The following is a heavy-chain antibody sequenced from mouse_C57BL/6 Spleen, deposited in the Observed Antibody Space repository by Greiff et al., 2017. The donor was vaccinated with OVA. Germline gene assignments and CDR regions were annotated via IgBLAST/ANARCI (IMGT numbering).Heavy chain of an antibody. V-gene: IGHV1-82*01. CDR3: ARIDWD. CDR1: GYAFSSSW. CDR2: IYPGDGDT. D-gene: IGHD4-1*01. J-gene: IGHJ2*01. Sequence: VKLMESGPELVKPGASVKISCKASGYAFSSSWMNWVKQRPGKGLEWIGRIYPGDGDTNYNGKFKGKATLTADKSSSTAYMQLSGLTSEDSAVYFCARIDWDWGQGTTLTVSS.